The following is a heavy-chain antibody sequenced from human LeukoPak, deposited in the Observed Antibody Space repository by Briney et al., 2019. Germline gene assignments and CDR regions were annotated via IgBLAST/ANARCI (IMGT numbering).Heavy chain of an antibody. J-gene: IGHJ6*02. CDR2: MNPNSGNT. D-gene: IGHD3-9*01. CDR1: GYTFTSYD. CDR3: ARGRMTLWLWPRQVGYYSYGMDV. V-gene: IGHV1-8*01. Sequence: ASVKVSCKASGYTFTSYDINWVRQATGQGLEWMGWMNPNSGNTGYAQKLQGRVTMTRNTSISTAYMELSSLRSEDTAVYYCARGRMTLWLWPRQVGYYSYGMDVWGQGTTVTVSS.